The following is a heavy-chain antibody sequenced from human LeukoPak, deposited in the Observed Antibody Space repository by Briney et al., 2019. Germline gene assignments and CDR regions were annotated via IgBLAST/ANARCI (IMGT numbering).Heavy chain of an antibody. J-gene: IGHJ4*02. CDR2: IYHSGST. Sequence: PSGTLSLTCGVSGGSISSNNWWSWVRQSPGKGLEWIGEIYHSGSTNYNPSLKIRVTISVDKSKSQFSLKLTSVTAADTAVYYCARRSGGFDFWGQGTLVTVSS. CDR3: ARRSGGFDF. D-gene: IGHD3-10*01. V-gene: IGHV4-4*02. CDR1: GGSISSNNW.